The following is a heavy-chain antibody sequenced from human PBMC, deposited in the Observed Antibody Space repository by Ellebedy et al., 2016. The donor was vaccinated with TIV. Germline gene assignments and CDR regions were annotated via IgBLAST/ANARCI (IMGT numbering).Heavy chain of an antibody. CDR3: ARGRGTIFGRLYYFDY. J-gene: IGHJ4*02. D-gene: IGHD3-3*01. CDR2: INHSGST. CDR1: GGSFSGYY. V-gene: IGHV4-34*01. Sequence: SETLSLTXAVYGGSFSGYYWSWIRQPPGKGLEWIGEINHSGSTNYNPSLKSRVTISVDTSKNQFSLKLSSVTAADTAVYYCARGRGTIFGRLYYFDYWGQGTLVTVSS.